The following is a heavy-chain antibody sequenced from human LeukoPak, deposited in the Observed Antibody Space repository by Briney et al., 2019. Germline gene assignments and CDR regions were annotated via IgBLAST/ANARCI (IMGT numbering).Heavy chain of an antibody. Sequence: ASVKVSCKASGYTFTGYYMHWVRQAPGQGLEWMGWINPNSGGTNYAQKFQGRVTMTRDTSISTAYMKLSRLRSDDTAVYYCARGFRGLNWNDVGFDYWGQGTLVTVSS. D-gene: IGHD1-1*01. CDR3: ARGFRGLNWNDVGFDY. CDR2: INPNSGGT. J-gene: IGHJ4*02. CDR1: GYTFTGYY. V-gene: IGHV1-2*02.